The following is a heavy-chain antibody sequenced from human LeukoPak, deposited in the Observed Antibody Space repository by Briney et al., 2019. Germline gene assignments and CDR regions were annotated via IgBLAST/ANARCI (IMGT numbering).Heavy chain of an antibody. CDR3: AKDRNFWPGSSGFDY. CDR2: ISGSGGTT. D-gene: IGHD3/OR15-3a*01. V-gene: IGHV3-23*01. Sequence: QPEGSLRLSCAASGFTFSSYAMSWVRQAPGKGLEWVSAISGSGGTTYYADPVKGRFTISRDNSKNTLYLQMNSLRAEDTAVYYCAKDRNFWPGSSGFDYWGQGTLVTVSS. J-gene: IGHJ4*02. CDR1: GFTFSSYA.